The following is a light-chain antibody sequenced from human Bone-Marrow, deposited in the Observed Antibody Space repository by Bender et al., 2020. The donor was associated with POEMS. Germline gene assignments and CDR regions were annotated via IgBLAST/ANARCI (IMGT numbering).Light chain of an antibody. CDR1: SGDIGRSKY. V-gene: IGLV2-14*01. Sequence: HSALTQPASVSGSPGQSITISCTGTSGDIGRSKYVSWYQQHPGKAPKLIIFDVSNRPSGISDRFSASKSGNAASLTVSGLRAEDEADYYCTSYAGINNFGVFGTGTKVTVL. CDR2: DVS. J-gene: IGLJ1*01. CDR3: TSYAGINNFGV.